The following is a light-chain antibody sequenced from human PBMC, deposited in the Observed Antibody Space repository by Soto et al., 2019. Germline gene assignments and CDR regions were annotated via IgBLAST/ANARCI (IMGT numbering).Light chain of an antibody. J-gene: IGKJ1*01. CDR2: DTS. CDR3: HQRKSWPRT. V-gene: IGKV3-11*01. CDR1: QTVSNK. Sequence: EIVMTQSPATLSVSPGERATLSCRASQTVSNKLAWYQHKPGQAPRLLIYDTSNRATGIPARFSGSGSGTDFTLTISSLEPEDFAVYYCHQRKSWPRTFGQGTRWIS.